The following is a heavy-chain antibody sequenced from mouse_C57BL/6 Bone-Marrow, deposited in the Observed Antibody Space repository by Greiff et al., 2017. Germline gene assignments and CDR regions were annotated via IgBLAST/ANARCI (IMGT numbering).Heavy chain of an antibody. V-gene: IGHV1-64*01. CDR3: ARWGDYEDY. J-gene: IGHJ2*01. CDR2: IHPNSGST. Sequence: VQLQQPGAELVKPGASVKLSCKASGYTFTSYWMHWVKQRPGQGLEWIGMIHPNSGSTNYNEKFKSKATLTVDKSSSTAYMQLSSLTAEGSAVYYCARWGDYEDYWGQGTTLTVSS. D-gene: IGHD2-4*01. CDR1: GYTFTSYW.